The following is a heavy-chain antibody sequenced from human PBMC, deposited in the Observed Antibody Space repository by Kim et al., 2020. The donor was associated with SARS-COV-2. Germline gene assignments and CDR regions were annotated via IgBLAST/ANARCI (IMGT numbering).Heavy chain of an antibody. V-gene: IGHV4-59*01. Sequence: SETLSLTCTVSGGPISPYYWSWIRQPPGKGLEWIGYIYYNGNTRYNPSLESRVTMSVDTSKNQFSLKLTSVTASDTAIYYCTRLHEYHYEEFDPWGQGTLVTVSS. J-gene: IGHJ5*02. CDR3: TRLHEYHYEEFDP. CDR1: GGPISPYY. CDR2: IYYNGNT. D-gene: IGHD3-22*01.